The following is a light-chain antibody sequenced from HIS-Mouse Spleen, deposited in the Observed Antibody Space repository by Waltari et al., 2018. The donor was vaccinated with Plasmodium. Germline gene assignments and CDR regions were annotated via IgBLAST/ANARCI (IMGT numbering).Light chain of an antibody. CDR1: SHRSYY. CDR2: GKN. V-gene: IGLV3-19*01. J-gene: IGLJ2*01. CDR3: NSRDSSGTHGV. Sequence: SSELTQDPAVSVALGQTVRITCQGDSHRSYYASWYQQNPGQAPVLVIYGKNNRPSGIPDRFSGSSSGNTASLTITGAQAEDEADYYCNSRDSSGTHGVFGGGTKLTVL.